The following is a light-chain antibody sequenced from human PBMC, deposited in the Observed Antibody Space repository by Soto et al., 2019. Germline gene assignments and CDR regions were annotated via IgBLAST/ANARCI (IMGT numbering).Light chain of an antibody. Sequence: EVVMTQSPATLSVSPGERATLSCRASQSVRSNLAWFQQQPGQAPRLLIYGASTRSTGIPARFSGSGSGTEFTLSISSLQSEDFAVYYCQQNNNWPPYTFGQGTKLQIK. J-gene: IGKJ2*01. CDR3: QQNNNWPPYT. CDR2: GAS. V-gene: IGKV3-15*01. CDR1: QSVRSN.